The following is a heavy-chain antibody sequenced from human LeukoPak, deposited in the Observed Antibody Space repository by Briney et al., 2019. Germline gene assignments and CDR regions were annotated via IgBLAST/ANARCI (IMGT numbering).Heavy chain of an antibody. J-gene: IGHJ3*02. D-gene: IGHD3-22*01. V-gene: IGHV3-21*01. Sequence: GGSLRLSCAASGFTFSSYSMNWVRQAPGKGLEWVPSISSSSSYIYYADSVKGRFTISRDNAKNSLYLQMNSLRAEDTAVYYCARDRGSGYYQGAFDIWGQGTMVTVSS. CDR2: ISSSSSYI. CDR1: GFTFSSYS. CDR3: ARDRGSGYYQGAFDI.